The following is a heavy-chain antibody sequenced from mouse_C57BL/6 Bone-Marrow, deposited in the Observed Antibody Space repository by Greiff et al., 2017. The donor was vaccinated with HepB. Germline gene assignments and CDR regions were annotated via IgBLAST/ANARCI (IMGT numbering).Heavy chain of an antibody. J-gene: IGHJ1*03. CDR3: ARYMGSPHWYFDV. CDR1: GFTFTDYY. CDR2: IRNKANGYTT. Sequence: EVQGVESGGGLVQPGGSLSLSCAASGFTFTDYYMSWVRQPPGKALEWLGFIRNKANGYTTEYSASVKGRFTISRDNSQSILYLQMNALRAEDSATYYCARYMGSPHWYFDVWGTGTTVTVSS. V-gene: IGHV7-3*01. D-gene: IGHD1-1*01.